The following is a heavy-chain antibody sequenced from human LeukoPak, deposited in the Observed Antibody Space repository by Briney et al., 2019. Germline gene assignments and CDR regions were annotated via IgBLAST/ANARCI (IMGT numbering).Heavy chain of an antibody. CDR2: IYPGDSDT. CDR3: ARPQRGYSYGYKY. V-gene: IGHV5-51*01. J-gene: IGHJ4*02. CDR1: GYSFTSYW. Sequence: GESLKISCKGSGYSFTSYWIGWVRQMPGKGLEWMGIIYPGDSDTRYSPSFQGQVTISADKSISTAYLQWSGLKASDTAMYYCARPQRGYSYGYKYWGQGTLVTVSS. D-gene: IGHD5-18*01.